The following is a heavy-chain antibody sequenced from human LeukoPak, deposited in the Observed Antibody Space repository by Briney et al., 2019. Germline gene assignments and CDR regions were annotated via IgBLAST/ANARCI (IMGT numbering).Heavy chain of an antibody. J-gene: IGHJ3*02. V-gene: IGHV4-59*01. Sequence: SETLSLTCSVSGASISDYWWSWIRQPAGKGLEWIGYISYIGSTNYNPSLKSRVTISIDTSKNQFSLKLSSVTAADTAVHYCARDLVTVTKGFDIWGQGTMVSVSS. CDR1: GASISDYW. CDR3: ARDLVTVTKGFDI. D-gene: IGHD4-17*01. CDR2: ISYIGST.